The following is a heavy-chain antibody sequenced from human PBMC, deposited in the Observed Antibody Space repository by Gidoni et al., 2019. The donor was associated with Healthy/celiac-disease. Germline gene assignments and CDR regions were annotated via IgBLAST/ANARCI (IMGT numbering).Heavy chain of an antibody. CDR1: GGSFSGYY. CDR3: ARMELGYFDL. J-gene: IGHJ2*01. Sequence: QVQLQQWGAGLLKPSEALSLTCAVYGGSFSGYYWSWIRQPPGKGLEWIGEINHSGSTNYNPSLKSRVTISVDTSKNQFSLKLSSVTAADTAVYYCARMELGYFDLWGRSTLVTVSS. V-gene: IGHV4-34*01. CDR2: INHSGST. D-gene: IGHD3-10*01.